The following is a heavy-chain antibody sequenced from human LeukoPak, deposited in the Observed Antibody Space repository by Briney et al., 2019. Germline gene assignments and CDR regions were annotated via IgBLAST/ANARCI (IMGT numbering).Heavy chain of an antibody. J-gene: IGHJ6*04. CDR3: AELGITMIGGV. D-gene: IGHD3-10*02. CDR2: ISSSGSTI. CDR1: GFTFSNYN. V-gene: IGHV3-48*04. Sequence: GGSLRLSCAVSGFTFSNYNMNWVRQAPGKGLEWVSYISSSGSTIYYADSVKGRFTISRDNAKNSLYLQMNSLRAEDTAVYYCAELGITMIGGVWGKGTTVTISS.